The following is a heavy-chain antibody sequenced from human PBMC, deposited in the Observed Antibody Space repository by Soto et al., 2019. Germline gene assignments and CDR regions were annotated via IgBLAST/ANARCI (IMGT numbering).Heavy chain of an antibody. D-gene: IGHD3-3*01. Sequence: QVQLVQSGAEVKKPGSSVKVSCKASGGTFSSYAISWVRQAPGQGLEWMGGIIPIFGTANYAQKFQGRVTSTADESTSTAYMELSSLRSEATAVYYCASSLTYYDFWSGTIFDYWGQGTLVTVSS. CDR1: GGTFSSYA. CDR3: ASSLTYYDFWSGTIFDY. CDR2: IIPIFGTA. V-gene: IGHV1-69*01. J-gene: IGHJ4*02.